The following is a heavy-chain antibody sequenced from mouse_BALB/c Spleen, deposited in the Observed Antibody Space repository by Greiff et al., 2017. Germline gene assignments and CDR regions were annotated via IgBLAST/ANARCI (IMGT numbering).Heavy chain of an antibody. CDR2: ISYSGST. Sequence: VQLKQSGPGLVKPSQSLSLTCTVTGYSITSDYAWNWIRQFPGNKLEWMGYISYSGSTSYNPSLKSRISITRDTSKNQFFLQLNSVTTEDTATYYCARSPITTATYAMDYWGQGTSVTVSS. CDR3: ARSPITTATYAMDY. D-gene: IGHD1-2*01. CDR1: GYSITSDYA. V-gene: IGHV3-2*02. J-gene: IGHJ4*01.